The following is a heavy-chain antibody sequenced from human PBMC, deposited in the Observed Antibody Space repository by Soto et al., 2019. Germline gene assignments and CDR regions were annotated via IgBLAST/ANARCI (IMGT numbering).Heavy chain of an antibody. Sequence: PSETLSLTCTVSGGSISSYYWSWIRQPPGKGLEWIGYIYYSGSTNYNPSLKSRVTISVDTSKNQFSLKLSSVTAADTAVYYCARDLGYYGSGIDYWGQGTLVTVSS. CDR2: IYYSGST. D-gene: IGHD3-10*01. J-gene: IGHJ4*02. V-gene: IGHV4-59*01. CDR1: GGSISSYY. CDR3: ARDLGYYGSGIDY.